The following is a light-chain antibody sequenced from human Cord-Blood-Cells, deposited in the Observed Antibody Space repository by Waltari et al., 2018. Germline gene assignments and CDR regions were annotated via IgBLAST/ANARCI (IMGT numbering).Light chain of an antibody. J-gene: IGLJ2*01. CDR3: CSSAGSSTLV. CDR2: VGS. V-gene: IGLV2-23*01. Sequence: QSALTQPASVSGSPGQSITITCTGTSSAVERYNLFSWYRQPPGKAPKLLIYVGSERPSGVSNRFSGSTSGNTASLTSAGLQAEDEADYYCCSSAGSSTLVIGGGTKLTVL. CDR1: SSAVERYNL.